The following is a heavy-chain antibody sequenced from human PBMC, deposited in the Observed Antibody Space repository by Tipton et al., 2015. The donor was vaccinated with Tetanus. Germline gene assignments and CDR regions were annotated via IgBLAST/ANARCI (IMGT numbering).Heavy chain of an antibody. V-gene: IGHV4-30-4*01. Sequence: TLSLTCTVSGGSFRSGDHYWSWIRQPPGKGLEWIGYIYYSGNSDYNPSLKSRVTLSVDTSNNQFSLKLNSVTAADTAVYYCARLASYSNHLDAWGQGSLLTVSS. CDR2: IYYSGNS. J-gene: IGHJ4*02. CDR1: GGSFRSGDHY. D-gene: IGHD4-11*01. CDR3: ARLASYSNHLDA.